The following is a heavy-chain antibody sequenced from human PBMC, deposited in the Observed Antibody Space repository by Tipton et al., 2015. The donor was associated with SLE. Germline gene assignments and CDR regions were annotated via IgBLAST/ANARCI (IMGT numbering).Heavy chain of an antibody. Sequence: TLSLTCTMSGGSIASGSYYWTWIRQPAGKGLEWIGHVYSTGSTNYNPSLRSRVTISEDTSKKQFSLKLGSVTAADTAVYYCAREGVCIGGVCYDSWGQGTLVTVSS. CDR2: VYSTGST. J-gene: IGHJ4*02. CDR3: AREGVCIGGVCYDS. CDR1: GGSIASGSYY. D-gene: IGHD2-8*02. V-gene: IGHV4-61*09.